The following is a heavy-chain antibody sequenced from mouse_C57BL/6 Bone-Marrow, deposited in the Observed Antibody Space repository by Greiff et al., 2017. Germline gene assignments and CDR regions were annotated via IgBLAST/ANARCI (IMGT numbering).Heavy chain of an antibody. CDR1: GFNIKDDY. CDR3: TAYSFYWYFDV. J-gene: IGHJ1*03. D-gene: IGHD2-12*01. V-gene: IGHV14-4*01. Sequence: EVQLQQSGAELVRPGASVKLSCTASGFNIKDDYMHWVKQRPEQGLEWIGWIDPENGDTEYASKFQGKATITADTSSNTAYLQLSSLTSEETAVYYCTAYSFYWYFDVWGTGTTVTVSS. CDR2: IDPENGDT.